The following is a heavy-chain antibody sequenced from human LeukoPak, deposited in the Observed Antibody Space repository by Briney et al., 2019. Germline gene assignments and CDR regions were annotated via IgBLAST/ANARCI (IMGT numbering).Heavy chain of an antibody. CDR2: IYYSGST. CDR3: AREFRTRDEYGSGRNYYYYYMDV. J-gene: IGHJ6*03. D-gene: IGHD3-10*01. V-gene: IGHV4-61*01. CDR1: GGSISSSSYY. Sequence: TSETLSLTCTVSGGSISSSSYYWGWIRQPPGKGLEWIGYIYYSGSTNYNPSLKSRVTISVDTSKNQFSLKLSSVTAADTAVYYCAREFRTRDEYGSGRNYYYYYMDVWGKGTTVTVSS.